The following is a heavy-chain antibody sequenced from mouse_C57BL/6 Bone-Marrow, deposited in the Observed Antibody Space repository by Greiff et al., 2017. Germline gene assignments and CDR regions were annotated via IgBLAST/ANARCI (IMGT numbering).Heavy chain of an antibody. CDR3: ARRETYDYGSRSYYAMDY. V-gene: IGHV1-69*01. CDR1: GYTFTSYW. J-gene: IGHJ4*01. Sequence: QVQLQQPGAELVMPGASVKLSCKASGYTFTSYWMHWVKQRPGQGLEWIGEIDPSDSYTNYNQKFKGKSTLTVDKSSSTAYMQLSSLTSEDSAVYYCARRETYDYGSRSYYAMDYWGQGTSVTVSS. CDR2: IDPSDSYT. D-gene: IGHD1-1*01.